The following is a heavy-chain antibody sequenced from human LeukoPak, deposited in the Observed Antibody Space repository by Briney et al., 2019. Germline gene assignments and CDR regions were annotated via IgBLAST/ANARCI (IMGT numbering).Heavy chain of an antibody. Sequence: PSETLSLTCTVSGGSISSYYWSWIRQPPGKGLEWIGYISYSGTTNYNPSLKSRVTLSVDTSKNQFSLKLNSVTAADTAVYYCAAEQWYASQIWGQGTMVTVSS. CDR3: AAEQWYASQI. D-gene: IGHD6-19*01. CDR2: ISYSGTT. J-gene: IGHJ3*02. CDR1: GGSISSYY. V-gene: IGHV4-59*01.